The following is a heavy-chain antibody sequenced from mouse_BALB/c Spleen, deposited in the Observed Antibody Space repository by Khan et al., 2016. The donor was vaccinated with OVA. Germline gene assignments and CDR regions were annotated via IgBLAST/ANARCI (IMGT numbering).Heavy chain of an antibody. J-gene: IGHJ2*01. CDR2: IYPGISDT. V-gene: IGHV1-5*01. CDR1: GYSFTSYW. Sequence: EVQLQQSGTVLARPGASVKMSCKASGYSFTSYWMHWVKQRPGKGLEWIGAIYPGISDTRYNQKFKGKAKLTAVTSASTAYMEFSSLTNEDSAVYYCTRSYESYYFDYWGQGTTLTVSS. D-gene: IGHD2-3*01. CDR3: TRSYESYYFDY.